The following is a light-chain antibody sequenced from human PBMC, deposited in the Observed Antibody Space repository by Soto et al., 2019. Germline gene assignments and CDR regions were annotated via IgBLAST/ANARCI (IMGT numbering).Light chain of an antibody. CDR2: GTS. V-gene: IGKV3D-15*01. CDR1: QSVSSK. CDR3: QQYNNWPYT. Sequence: EIVMTQSPATLSVSPGERAALSCRASQSVSSKLAWYRQRPGQAPRLVIYGTSSRATGIPDRFSGSGSGPEFTLTISSLQSEDFAVYYCQQYNNWPYTFGQGTKVDIK. J-gene: IGKJ2*01.